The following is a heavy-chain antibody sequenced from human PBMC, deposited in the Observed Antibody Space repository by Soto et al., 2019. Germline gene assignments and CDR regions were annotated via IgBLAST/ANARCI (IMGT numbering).Heavy chain of an antibody. D-gene: IGHD2-2*01. V-gene: IGHV5-10-1*01. CDR2: IDPRDSYV. Sequence: GESLKISCTVFGYTFTTFCISWVRQMPWKGLEWMGRIDPRDSYVNYSPSFQGHVTISLDKSISTAYLQWGSLEASDTAMYYCARLFCSTTTCDSWFDPWGQGTQVTVSS. CDR3: ARLFCSTTTCDSWFDP. CDR1: GYTFTTFC. J-gene: IGHJ5*02.